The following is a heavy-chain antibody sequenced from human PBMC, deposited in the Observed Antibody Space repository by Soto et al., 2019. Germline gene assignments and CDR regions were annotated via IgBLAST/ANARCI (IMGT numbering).Heavy chain of an antibody. CDR1: VYTFTNYY. Sequence: VGSVEVCYKASVYTFTNYYMHLMLHAPVQLLEWMGVIHYSGATPTYAQKLQGRVTMARDTSTSTVYVELSSLTSEETAVYYCARAGPYWATRGSFDYWGQGTLFTVCS. D-gene: IGHD2-8*02. J-gene: IGHJ4*02. CDR2: IHYSGATP. V-gene: IGHV1-46*01. CDR3: ARAGPYWATRGSFDY.